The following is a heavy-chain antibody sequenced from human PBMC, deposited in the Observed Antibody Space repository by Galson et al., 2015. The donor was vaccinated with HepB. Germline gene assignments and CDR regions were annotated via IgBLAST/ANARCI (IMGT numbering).Heavy chain of an antibody. CDR1: GFSLSTSGMR. CDR2: IDWDDDK. Sequence: PALVKPTQTLTLTCTFSGFSLSTSGMRVSWIRQPPGKALEWLARIDWDDDKFYSTSLKTRLTISKDTSKNQVVLTMTNMDPVDTATYYCARTTGRTAEGPLYFDYWGQGTLVTVSS. D-gene: IGHD2-2*01. J-gene: IGHJ4*02. V-gene: IGHV2-70*04. CDR3: ARTTGRTAEGPLYFDY.